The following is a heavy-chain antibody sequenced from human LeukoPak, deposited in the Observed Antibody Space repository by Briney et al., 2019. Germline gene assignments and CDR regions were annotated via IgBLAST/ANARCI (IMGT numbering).Heavy chain of an antibody. D-gene: IGHD3-22*01. CDR3: AREISGSYAFDI. V-gene: IGHV4-59*01. CDR1: GGSISSYY. Sequence: TSETLSLTCTVSGGSISSYYWSWIRQPPGKGLEWIGYIYYSGSTNYNPSLKSRVTISVDTSKNQFSLKLSSVTAADTAVYYCAREISGSYAFDIWGQGTMVTVSS. J-gene: IGHJ3*02. CDR2: IYYSGST.